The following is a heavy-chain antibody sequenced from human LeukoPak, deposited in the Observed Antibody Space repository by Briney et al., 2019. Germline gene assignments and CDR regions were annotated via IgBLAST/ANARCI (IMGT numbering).Heavy chain of an antibody. V-gene: IGHV3-48*04. Sequence: PGGSLRLSCAASGFTFSSYSMNWVRQAPGKGLEWVSYISSSSSTIYYADSVKGRFTISRDNAKNSLYLQMNSLRAEDTAVYYCARDKYGSGSYPFDYWGQGTLVTVSS. CDR3: ARDKYGSGSYPFDY. CDR2: ISSSSSTI. D-gene: IGHD3-10*01. CDR1: GFTFSSYS. J-gene: IGHJ4*02.